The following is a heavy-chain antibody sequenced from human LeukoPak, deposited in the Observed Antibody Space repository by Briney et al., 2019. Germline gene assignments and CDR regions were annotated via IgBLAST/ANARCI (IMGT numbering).Heavy chain of an antibody. CDR1: EFTFSSYA. CDR3: AKDVHYFRSGTYHTLDY. CDR2: ISGSGGNT. J-gene: IGHJ4*02. V-gene: IGHV3-23*01. Sequence: GGSLRLSCAASEFTFSSYAMSWVRQAPGKGLEWVSGISGSGGNTYYADSVKGRFTISRDNSKNTLYLQMNSLRAEDTAVYYCAKDVHYFRSGTYHTLDYWGQGTLVTVSS. D-gene: IGHD3-10*01.